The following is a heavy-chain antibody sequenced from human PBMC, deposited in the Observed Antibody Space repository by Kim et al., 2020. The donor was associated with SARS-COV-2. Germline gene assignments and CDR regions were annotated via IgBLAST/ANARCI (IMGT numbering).Heavy chain of an antibody. Sequence: ASVKVSCKASGYTFTSYGISWVRQAPGQGLEWMGWITTYNGNTNYAQKFQGRVTMTTDTSTTTAYMELRSLRSDDTAVYYCARYYFDTRYYYTYAMDDWGQGTAVTVSS. CDR1: GYTFTSYG. CDR2: ITTYNGNT. D-gene: IGHD3-22*01. CDR3: ARYYFDTRYYYTYAMDD. V-gene: IGHV1-18*01. J-gene: IGHJ6*02.